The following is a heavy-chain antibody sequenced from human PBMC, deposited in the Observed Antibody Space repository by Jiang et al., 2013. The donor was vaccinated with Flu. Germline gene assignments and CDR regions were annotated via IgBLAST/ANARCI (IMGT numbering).Heavy chain of an antibody. CDR3: AREEIRGTTVTYFDY. J-gene: IGHJ4*02. CDR1: GGSISSGGYY. CDR2: IYYSGST. V-gene: IGHV4-31*03. Sequence: GPGLVKPSQTLSLTCTVSGGSISSGGYYWSWIRQHPGKGLEWIGYIYYSGSTYYNPSLKSRVTISVDTSKNQFSLKLSSVTAADTAVYYCAREEIRGTTVTYFDYWGQGTLVTVSS. D-gene: IGHD4-17*01.